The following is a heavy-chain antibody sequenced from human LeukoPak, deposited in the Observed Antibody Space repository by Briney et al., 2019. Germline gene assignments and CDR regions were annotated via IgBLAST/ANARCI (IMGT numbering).Heavy chain of an antibody. CDR2: IYYSGST. D-gene: IGHD2-21*02. Sequence: SETLSLTCTVSGGSISSYYWSWIRQPPGKGLEWIGYIYYSGSTNYNPSLKSRVTISVDTSKNQFSLKLSSVTAAGTAVYYCARTIVVVTDDAFDIWGQGTMVTVSS. CDR3: ARTIVVVTDDAFDI. J-gene: IGHJ3*02. V-gene: IGHV4-59*08. CDR1: GGSISSYY.